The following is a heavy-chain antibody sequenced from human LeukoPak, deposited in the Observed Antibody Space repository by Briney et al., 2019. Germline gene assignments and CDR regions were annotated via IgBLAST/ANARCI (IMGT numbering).Heavy chain of an antibody. CDR2: IIPIFGTA. V-gene: IGHV1-69*13. Sequence: PVKVSCKASGGTFSSYAISWVRQAPGQGLEWMGGIIPIFGTANYAQKFQGRVTITADESTSTAYMELSSLRSEDTAVYYCARARDIVVVPAAQPEAGCWFDPWGQGTLVTVSS. CDR1: GGTFSSYA. D-gene: IGHD2-2*01. J-gene: IGHJ5*02. CDR3: ARARDIVVVPAAQPEAGCWFDP.